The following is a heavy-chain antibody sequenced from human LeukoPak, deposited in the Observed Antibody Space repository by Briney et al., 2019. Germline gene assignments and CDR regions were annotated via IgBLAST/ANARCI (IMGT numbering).Heavy chain of an antibody. CDR3: AKELFQWANADY. J-gene: IGHJ4*02. CDR1: GFTFSSNG. D-gene: IGHD1-26*01. V-gene: IGHV3-30*02. CDR2: IRNDGSNK. Sequence: GGSLRLSCVASGFTFSSNGMHWVRQAPGKGLEWVAFIRNDGSNKYYVDSVKGRFTIYRDNSKNTLYLQMNSLRAEDTAVYYCAKELFQWANADYWGQGTLVTVSS.